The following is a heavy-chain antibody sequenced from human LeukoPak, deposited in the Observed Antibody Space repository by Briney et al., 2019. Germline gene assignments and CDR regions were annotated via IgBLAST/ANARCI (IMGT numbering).Heavy chain of an antibody. CDR3: ARDGEGNIGEYQLLSGNYFDY. CDR2: ISSSSSTI. J-gene: IGHJ4*02. Sequence: GGSLRLSCAASGFTFSSYSMNWVRQAPGKGLEWVSYISSSSSTIYYADSVKGRFTISRDNAKNSLYLQMNSLRAEDTAVYYCARDGEGNIGEYQLLSGNYFDYWGQGTLVTVSS. D-gene: IGHD2-2*01. V-gene: IGHV3-48*04. CDR1: GFTFSSYS.